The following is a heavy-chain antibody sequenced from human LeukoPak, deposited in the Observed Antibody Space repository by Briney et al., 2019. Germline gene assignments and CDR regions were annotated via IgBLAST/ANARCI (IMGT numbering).Heavy chain of an antibody. D-gene: IGHD6-19*01. CDR1: GFTFSSYW. V-gene: IGHV3-74*01. CDR2: INSDGSST. J-gene: IGHJ4*02. CDR3: ARFPAVAGTIGNY. Sequence: GGSLRLSCAASGFTFSSYWMHWVRQAPGKGLVWVSRINSDGSSTSYADSVKGRFTISRDNAKNTLYLQMNSLRAEDTAVYYCARFPAVAGTIGNYWGQGTLVTVSS.